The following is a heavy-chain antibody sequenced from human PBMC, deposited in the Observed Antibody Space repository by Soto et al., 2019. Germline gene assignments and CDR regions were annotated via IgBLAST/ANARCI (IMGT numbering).Heavy chain of an antibody. D-gene: IGHD2-15*01. CDR2: INHSGST. Sequence: QVQLQQWGAGLLKPSETLSLTCAVYGGSFSGYYWSWIRHPPGKGLEWIGEINHSGSTNYNPSLKSRVTISVDTSKNQFSLKLSSVTAADTAVYYCARGYLICSGGSCVFDYWGQGTLVTVSS. CDR3: ARGYLICSGGSCVFDY. CDR1: GGSFSGYY. J-gene: IGHJ4*02. V-gene: IGHV4-34*01.